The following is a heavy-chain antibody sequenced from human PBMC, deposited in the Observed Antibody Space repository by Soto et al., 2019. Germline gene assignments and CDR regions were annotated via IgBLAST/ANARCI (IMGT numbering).Heavy chain of an antibody. V-gene: IGHV3-33*01. D-gene: IGHD2-15*01. CDR1: GFTFTSYG. J-gene: IGHJ4*02. Sequence: GGSLRLSCAASGFTFTSYGMHWVRQAPGKGLEWVAVIWDDGSNKLYGDSVKGRFTISRDNSKNTVYLQMNSLRAEDTAVYYCERGTRGAYFDYWGQGTLVTVSS. CDR3: ERGTRGAYFDY. CDR2: IWDDGSNK.